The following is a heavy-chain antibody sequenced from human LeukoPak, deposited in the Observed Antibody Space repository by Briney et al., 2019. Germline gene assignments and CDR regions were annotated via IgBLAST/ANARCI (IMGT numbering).Heavy chain of an antibody. CDR1: GGTFSSYA. CDR3: ARDRSITMVRGGNYYYGMDV. V-gene: IGHV1-69*06. CDR2: IIPIFGTA. D-gene: IGHD3-10*01. Sequence: SAKVSCKASGGTFSSYAISWVRQAPGQGLEWMGGIIPIFGTANYAQKFQGRVTITADKSTSTAYMELSSLRSEDTAVYYCARDRSITMVRGGNYYYGMDVWGKGTTVTVSS. J-gene: IGHJ6*04.